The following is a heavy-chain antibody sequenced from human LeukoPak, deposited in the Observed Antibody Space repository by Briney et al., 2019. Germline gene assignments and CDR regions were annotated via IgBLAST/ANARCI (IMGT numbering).Heavy chain of an antibody. J-gene: IGHJ4*02. CDR1: GFTFSDYY. Sequence: GGSLRLSCAASGFTFSDYYMSWIRQAPGKGLEWVSYISSSGSTIYYADSVKGRFTISRDNAKNSLYLQMNSLRAEDTAVYYCARVRVGITMIVVVTPYFGYWGQGTLVTVSS. CDR3: ARVRVGITMIVVVTPYFGY. D-gene: IGHD3-22*01. V-gene: IGHV3-11*04. CDR2: ISSSGSTI.